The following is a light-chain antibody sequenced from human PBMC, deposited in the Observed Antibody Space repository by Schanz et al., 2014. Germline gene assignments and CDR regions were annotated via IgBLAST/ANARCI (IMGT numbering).Light chain of an antibody. CDR3: CSYAGRYTWV. CDR1: SSDVGDYEY. V-gene: IGLV2-11*01. J-gene: IGLJ3*02. CDR2: DVT. Sequence: QSALTQPRSVSGSPGQSVTISCTGTSSDVGDYEYVSWYQHHPGKAPKVMIYDVTKRPSGVPDRFSGSKSGNSASLTISGLQADDEAAYYCCSYAGRYTWVFGGGTKLTVL.